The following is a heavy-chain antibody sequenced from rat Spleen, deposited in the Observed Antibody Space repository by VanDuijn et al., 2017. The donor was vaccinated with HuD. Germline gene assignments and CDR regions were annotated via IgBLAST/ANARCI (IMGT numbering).Heavy chain of an antibody. Sequence: EVELVESGGGLVQPGRSLKLSCVASGFTFSSYDMAWVRQAPTKGLEWVATISYGDSSGHSSTYYRYSGKGQFTISQDNAKSTLYLQMDSLRSEDTATYYCAREGLTELVMHYWYFDFWGPGTMVTVSS. CDR1: GFTFSSYD. V-gene: IGHV5-29*01. CDR3: AREGLTELVMHYWYFDF. D-gene: IGHD1-12*01. CDR2: ISYGDSSGHSST. J-gene: IGHJ1*01.